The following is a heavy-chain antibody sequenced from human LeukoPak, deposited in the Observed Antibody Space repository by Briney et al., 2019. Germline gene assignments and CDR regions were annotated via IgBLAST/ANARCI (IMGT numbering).Heavy chain of an antibody. CDR1: GFTFSNAW. D-gene: IGHD6-6*01. V-gene: IGHV3-15*07. Sequence: GGSLRLSRAASGFTFSNAWMNWVRQAPGKGLEWVGRIKSKTDGGTTDYAAPVKGRFTISRDDSKNTLYLQMNSLKTEDTAVYYCTTEVWQLGQSYYYYYGMDVWGQGTTVTVSS. J-gene: IGHJ6*02. CDR3: TTEVWQLGQSYYYYYGMDV. CDR2: IKSKTDGGTT.